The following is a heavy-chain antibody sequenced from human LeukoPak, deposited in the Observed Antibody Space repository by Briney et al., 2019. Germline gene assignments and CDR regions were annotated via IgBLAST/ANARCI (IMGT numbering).Heavy chain of an antibody. CDR1: GDSVSSNSAA. Sequence: SQTLSLTCAISGDSVSSNSAAWNWIRQSPSRGLEWLGRTYFRSKWYNEYAESVKSRITINPDTSKTQFSLQMNSVTPEDTAVYYCAGAHDLGGWFDSWGQGTLVTVSS. CDR2: TYFRSKWYN. J-gene: IGHJ5*01. D-gene: IGHD3-10*01. CDR3: AGAHDLGGWFDS. V-gene: IGHV6-1*01.